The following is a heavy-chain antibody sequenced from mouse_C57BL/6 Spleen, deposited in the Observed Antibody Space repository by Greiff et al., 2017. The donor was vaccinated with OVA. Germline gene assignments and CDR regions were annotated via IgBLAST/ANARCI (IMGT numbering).Heavy chain of an antibody. CDR1: GFTFSSYG. D-gene: IGHD5-1*01. V-gene: IGHV5-6*01. J-gene: IGHJ4*01. CDR2: ISSGGSYT. Sequence: EVKVVESGGDLVKPGGSLKLSCAASGFTFSSYGMSWVRQTPDKRLEWVATISSGGSYTYYPDSVKGRFTISRDNAKNTLYLQMSSLKSEDTAMYYCARSESNYAMDYWGQGTSVTVSS. CDR3: ARSESNYAMDY.